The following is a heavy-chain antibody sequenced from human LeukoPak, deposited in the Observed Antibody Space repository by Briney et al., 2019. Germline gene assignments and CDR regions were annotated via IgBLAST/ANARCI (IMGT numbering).Heavy chain of an antibody. CDR3: TRRYGSGSYYFDY. J-gene: IGHJ4*02. Sequence: GGSLRLSCAASGFTFSGSAMHWVRQASGKGLEWVGRIRSKANSYATAYAASVKGRFTISRDESKNTAYLQMNSLKTEDTAVYYCTRRYGSGSYYFDYWGQGTLVTVSS. CDR2: IRSKANSYAT. V-gene: IGHV3-73*01. D-gene: IGHD3-10*01. CDR1: GFTFSGSA.